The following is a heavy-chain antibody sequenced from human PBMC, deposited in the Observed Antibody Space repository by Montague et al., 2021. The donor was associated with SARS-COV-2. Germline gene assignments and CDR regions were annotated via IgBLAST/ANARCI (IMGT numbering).Heavy chain of an antibody. V-gene: IGHV4-4*02. CDR3: ARATSHWFRGAFDI. CDR2: IYHSGST. J-gene: IGHJ3*02. D-gene: IGHD3-10*01. CDR1: GGSISSSNW. Sequence: SETLSLTCAVSGGSISSSNWWSRVRQPPGKGLEWIGEIYHSGSTNYNPSLKSRVTISVDKSKNQFSLKLSSVTAADTAVYYCARATSHWFRGAFDIWGQGTMVTVSS.